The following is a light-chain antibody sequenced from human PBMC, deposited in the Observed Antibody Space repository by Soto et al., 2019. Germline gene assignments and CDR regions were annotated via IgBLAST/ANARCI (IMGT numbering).Light chain of an antibody. CDR3: ASFTSGDTPYV. CDR2: DDT. J-gene: IGLJ1*01. CDR1: PSDIGYYDY. Sequence: QSALTQPASVSGSPGQSITISCTGTPSDIGYYDYVSWYQKHPGKAPKLMIYDDTNRPSGVSDRFSGSKSGNTASLTISGLQAEDEADYYCASFTSGDTPYVFGTGTKLTVL. V-gene: IGLV2-14*03.